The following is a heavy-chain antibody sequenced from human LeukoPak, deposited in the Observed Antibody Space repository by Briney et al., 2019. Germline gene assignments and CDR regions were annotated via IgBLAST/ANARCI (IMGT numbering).Heavy chain of an antibody. V-gene: IGHV3-33*01. Sequence: PGGSLRLSCAASGFTFSSYGMHWVRQAPGKGLEWVAVIWYDGSNKYYADSVKGRFTISRDNSKNTLYLQMNSLRAEVTAVYYCAREQRSQWLVNYPLDYWGQGTLVTVSS. CDR2: IWYDGSNK. CDR3: AREQRSQWLVNYPLDY. D-gene: IGHD6-19*01. CDR1: GFTFSSYG. J-gene: IGHJ4*02.